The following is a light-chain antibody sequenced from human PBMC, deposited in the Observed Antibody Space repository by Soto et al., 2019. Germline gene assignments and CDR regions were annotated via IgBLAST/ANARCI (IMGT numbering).Light chain of an antibody. V-gene: IGKV1-12*01. Sequence: DIQMTQSPSSVSASVGDRVTITCRASQGVSSWLAWYQQKPGRAPKLLIYGASTLQSGVPSRFSGSGSGTDFSLTITTLQPEDSATYYCQQADTFPLPFGGGTKVEIE. J-gene: IGKJ4*01. CDR3: QQADTFPLP. CDR2: GAS. CDR1: QGVSSW.